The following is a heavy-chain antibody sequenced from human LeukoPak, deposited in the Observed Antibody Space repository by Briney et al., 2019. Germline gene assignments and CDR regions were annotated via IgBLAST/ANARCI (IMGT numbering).Heavy chain of an antibody. CDR2: IYYSGST. CDR3: ARRGLVAAGPSDVFDI. V-gene: IGHV4-61*08. D-gene: IGHD5-12*01. CDR1: GGSISSGGYY. J-gene: IGHJ3*02. Sequence: PSETLSLTCTVSGGSISSGGYYWSWIRQHPGKGLEWIGYIYYSGSTNYNPSLKSRVTISVDTSKNQFSLKLSSVTAADTAVYYCARRGLVAAGPSDVFDIWGQGTMVTVSS.